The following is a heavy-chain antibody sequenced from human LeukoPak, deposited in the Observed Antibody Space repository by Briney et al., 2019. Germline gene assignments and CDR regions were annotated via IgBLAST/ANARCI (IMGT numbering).Heavy chain of an antibody. V-gene: IGHV3-23*01. J-gene: IGHJ4*02. CDR2: ISGSGGST. CDR1: GFTFSSYA. D-gene: IGHD1-26*01. CDR3: AKDGSGSYYVWYFDY. Sequence: PGGSLRLSCAASGFTFSSYAMSWVRQAPGKGLEWVSAISGSGGSTYYADSVKGRFTISRDNSKNTLYLQMNSLRAEDTAVYYCAKDGSGSYYVWYFDYWGQGTLVTVSS.